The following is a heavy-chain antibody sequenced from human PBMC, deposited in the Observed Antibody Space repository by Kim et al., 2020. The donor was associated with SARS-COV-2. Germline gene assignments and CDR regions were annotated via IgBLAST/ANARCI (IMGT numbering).Heavy chain of an antibody. V-gene: IGHV5-10-1*01. CDR2: IDPSDSYT. D-gene: IGHD3-10*01. J-gene: IGHJ4*02. CDR1: GYSFTSYW. CDR3: ASRGWGSPEMGTLDYYFDY. Sequence: GESLKISCKGSGYSFTSYWISWVRQMPGKGLEWMGRIDPSDSYTNYSPSFQGHVTISADKSISTAYLQWSSLKASDTAMYYCASRGWGSPEMGTLDYYFDYWGQGTLVTVSS.